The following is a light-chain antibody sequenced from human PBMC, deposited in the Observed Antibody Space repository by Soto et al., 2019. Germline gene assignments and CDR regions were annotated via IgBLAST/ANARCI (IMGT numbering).Light chain of an antibody. CDR2: DAS. CDR1: QSVNSY. V-gene: IGKV3-11*01. J-gene: IGKJ2*01. Sequence: EIVLTQSPATLSLSPGERATLSCRASQSVNSYLAWYQQKPGQAPRLLIYDASNRATGIPDRFSGSGSGTDFTLTISSLEPEDFAVYYCQQRSDWPPYTFGQGTQLEI. CDR3: QQRSDWPPYT.